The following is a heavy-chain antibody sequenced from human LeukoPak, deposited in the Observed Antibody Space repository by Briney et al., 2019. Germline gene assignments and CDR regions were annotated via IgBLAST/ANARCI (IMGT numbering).Heavy chain of an antibody. CDR1: GGSISSSSYY. CDR2: IYYSGST. D-gene: IGHD3-10*02. Sequence: SETLSLTCTVSGGSISSSSYYWGWIRQPPGKGLEWIGSIYYSGSTYYNPSLKSRVTISVDTSKNQFSLKLSSVTAADTAVYYCARSSYVAAFDIWGQGTMVTVSS. V-gene: IGHV4-39*01. CDR3: ARSSYVAAFDI. J-gene: IGHJ3*02.